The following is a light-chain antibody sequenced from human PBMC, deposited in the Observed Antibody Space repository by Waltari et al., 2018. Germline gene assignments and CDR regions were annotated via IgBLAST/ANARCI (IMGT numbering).Light chain of an antibody. CDR3: QVWDTTTDLRV. J-gene: IGLJ3*02. Sequence: SYVLTQPPSVSVAPGQTARITCGGVNIGTKSVHWYQQRPGQAPVLVIYYDKDRPSGIPERFSASTSGNTATLTISQVEAGDEADFYCQVWDTTTDLRVFGGGTKL. CDR2: YDK. CDR1: NIGTKS. V-gene: IGLV3-21*01.